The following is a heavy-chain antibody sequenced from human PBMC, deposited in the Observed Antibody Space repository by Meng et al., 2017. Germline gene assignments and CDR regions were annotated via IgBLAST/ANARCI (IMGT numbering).Heavy chain of an antibody. CDR1: GGSISSYY. V-gene: IGHV4-4*07. Sequence: SETLSLTCTVSGGSISSYYWSWIRQPAGKGLEWIGRIYTSGSTNYNPSLKSRVTISVDTSKNQFSLKLSSLTAADTPVYYCARREYYYDNIGYYYSGRVGAFDIWGQGTMVTVSS. CDR2: IYTSGST. D-gene: IGHD3-22*01. J-gene: IGHJ3*02. CDR3: ARREYYYDNIGYYYSGRVGAFDI.